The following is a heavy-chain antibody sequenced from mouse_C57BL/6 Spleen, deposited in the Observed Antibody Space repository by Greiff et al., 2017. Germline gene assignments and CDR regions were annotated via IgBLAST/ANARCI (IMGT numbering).Heavy chain of an antibody. Sequence: EVQGVESGEGLVKPGGSLKLSCAASGFTFSSYAMSWVRQTPEKRLEWVAYISSGGDYIYYADTVKGRFTISRDNARNTLYLQMSSLKSEDTAMYYCTREGGVYYDYDEVGFDYWGQGTTLTVSS. V-gene: IGHV5-9-1*02. CDR1: GFTFSSYA. CDR3: TREGGVYYDYDEVGFDY. J-gene: IGHJ2*01. D-gene: IGHD2-4*01. CDR2: ISSGGDYI.